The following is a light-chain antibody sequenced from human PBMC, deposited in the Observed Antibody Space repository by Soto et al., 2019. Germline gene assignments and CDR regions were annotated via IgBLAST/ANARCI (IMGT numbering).Light chain of an antibody. CDR1: SSDVGSYNL. CDR2: EVS. V-gene: IGLV2-23*02. Sequence: QAVVTQPSWVCVSPGQVVVTSCTETSSDVGSYNLVSWYQHHPGKAPKLMIYEVSKRPSGVSNRFSGSKSGNTASLTISGLQAEDEADYYCCSYAGSSTFPYVFGPGTKVTVL. CDR3: CSYAGSSTFPYV. J-gene: IGLJ1*01.